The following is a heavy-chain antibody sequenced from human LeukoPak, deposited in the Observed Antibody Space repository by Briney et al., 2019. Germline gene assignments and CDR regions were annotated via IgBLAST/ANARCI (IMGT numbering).Heavy chain of an antibody. CDR3: VGDYYDSSGYYYDY. D-gene: IGHD3-22*01. J-gene: IGHJ4*02. CDR2: IYYSGST. V-gene: IGHV4-59*08. CDR1: GGSIRSYY. Sequence: PSETLSLTCTVSGGSIRSYYWSWIRQPPGKGLEWIGYIYYSGSTNYNPSLKSRVTISVDTSKNQFSLKLSSVTAADTAVYYCVGDYYDSSGYYYDYWGQGTLVTVSS.